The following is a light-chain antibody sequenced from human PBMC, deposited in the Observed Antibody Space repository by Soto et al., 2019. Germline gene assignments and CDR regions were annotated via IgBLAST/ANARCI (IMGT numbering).Light chain of an antibody. CDR1: QAIGTC. Sequence: IQMTQSPSSMSASVGDRVTITCLASQAIGTCLAWYQQKPGKAPKLLIYAASTLQSGVPSRFSGSGSGTDFTLTISCLQSEDFATYYCQQYYSYPPTFGQGTRLE. CDR3: QQYYSYPPT. J-gene: IGKJ5*01. CDR2: AAS. V-gene: IGKV1-8*01.